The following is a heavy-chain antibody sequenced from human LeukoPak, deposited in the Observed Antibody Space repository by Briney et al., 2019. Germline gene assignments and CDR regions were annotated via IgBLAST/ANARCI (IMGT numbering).Heavy chain of an antibody. Sequence: SVKVSCKASGGTFSSYAISWVRQSPGQGLEWMGGIIPIFGTANYAQKFQGRGTIPTDESTSTAYMELSSLRSEDTAVYYCAREGDGYNGVFDYWGQGTLVTVSS. CDR2: IIPIFGTA. D-gene: IGHD5-24*01. V-gene: IGHV1-69*05. CDR1: GGTFSSYA. J-gene: IGHJ4*02. CDR3: AREGDGYNGVFDY.